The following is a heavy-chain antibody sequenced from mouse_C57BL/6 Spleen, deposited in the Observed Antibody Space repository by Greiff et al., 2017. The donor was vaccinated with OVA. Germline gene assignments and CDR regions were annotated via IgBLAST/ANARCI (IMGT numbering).Heavy chain of an antibody. J-gene: IGHJ2*01. CDR2: IDPSDSYT. V-gene: IGHV1-50*01. CDR1: GYTFTSYW. D-gene: IGHD3-2*02. Sequence: QVQLQQPGAELVKPGASVKLSCKASGYTFTSYWMQWVKQRPGQGLEWIGEIDPSDSYTNYNQKFKGKATLTVDTSSSTAYMQLSSLTSEDSAVYYCAFGQLRLRYFDYWGQGTTRTVSS. CDR3: AFGQLRLRYFDY.